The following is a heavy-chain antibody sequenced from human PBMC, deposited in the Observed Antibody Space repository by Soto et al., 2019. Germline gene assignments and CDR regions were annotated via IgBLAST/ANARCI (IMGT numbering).Heavy chain of an antibody. J-gene: IGHJ5*02. Sequence: SETLSLTXTVSGGSISSGGYYWSWIRQHPGKGLEWIGYIYYSGSTYYNPSLKSRVTISVDTSKNQFSLKLSSVTAADTAVYYCARDRAAAGTGWFDPWGQGTLVTVSS. CDR3: ARDRAAAGTGWFDP. CDR2: IYYSGST. V-gene: IGHV4-31*02. CDR1: GGSISSGGYY. D-gene: IGHD6-13*01.